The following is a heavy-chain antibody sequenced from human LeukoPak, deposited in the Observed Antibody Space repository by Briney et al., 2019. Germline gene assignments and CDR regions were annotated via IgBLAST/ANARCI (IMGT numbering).Heavy chain of an antibody. J-gene: IGHJ4*02. Sequence: GGSLRLSCTASGFTFSIYAMSWVRQAPGKGLEWVSAISGSGGTAYYADSVKGRFTISRDDSKNTLYLQMNSLRAEDTAVYYCAKKGYYDGSGYYMYYFDHWGQGTLVTVSS. D-gene: IGHD3-22*01. CDR3: AKKGYYDGSGYYMYYFDH. CDR2: ISGSGGTA. CDR1: GFTFSIYA. V-gene: IGHV3-23*01.